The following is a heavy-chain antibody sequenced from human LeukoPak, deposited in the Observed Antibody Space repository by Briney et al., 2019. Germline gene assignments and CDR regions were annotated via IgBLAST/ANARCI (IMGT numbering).Heavy chain of an antibody. Sequence: SETLSLTCAVSGRSISSGGYSWRWIPQPPGKGMEWIGYIYHSGSTYYNPSLKSRVTISVDRSKNQFSLKLSSVTAADTAVYYCARNDVYYYYGIDVWGQGTTVTVSS. CDR3: ARNDVYYYYGIDV. CDR1: GRSISSGGYS. J-gene: IGHJ6*02. CDR2: IYHSGST. V-gene: IGHV4-30-2*01.